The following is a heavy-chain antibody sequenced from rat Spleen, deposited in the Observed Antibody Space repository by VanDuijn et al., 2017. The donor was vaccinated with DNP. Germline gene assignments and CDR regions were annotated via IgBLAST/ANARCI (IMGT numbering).Heavy chain of an antibody. D-gene: IGHD1-7*01. CDR2: IRYDGGST. Sequence: EVQLVESGGGLVQPGRSLKLSCAASGFSFSDYYMAWVRQAPTTGLEWVASIRYDGGSTSYRDSVRGRFTISRDNAKNTQSLQMDSLRSEDTATYYCARHTTGIFDYWGQGVMVTVSS. CDR1: GFSFSDYY. V-gene: IGHV5-7*01. J-gene: IGHJ2*01. CDR3: ARHTTGIFDY.